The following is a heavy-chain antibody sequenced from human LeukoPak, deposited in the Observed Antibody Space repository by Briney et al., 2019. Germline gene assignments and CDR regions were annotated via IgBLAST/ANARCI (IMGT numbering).Heavy chain of an antibody. Sequence: SETLSLTCTVSGGSISSYYWSWIRQPPGKGLEWIGYIYYSGSTNYNPSLKSRVTVSVDTSKNQFSLKLSSVTAADTAVYYCARSDCSGGSCYSYWGQGTLVTVSS. CDR1: GGSISSYY. CDR3: ARSDCSGGSCYSY. D-gene: IGHD2-15*01. CDR2: IYYSGST. J-gene: IGHJ4*02. V-gene: IGHV4-59*01.